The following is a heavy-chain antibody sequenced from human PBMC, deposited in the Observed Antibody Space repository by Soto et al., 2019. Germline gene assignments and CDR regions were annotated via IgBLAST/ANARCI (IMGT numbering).Heavy chain of an antibody. CDR3: ASYSNYAGNDY. CDR1: GGSISSYY. D-gene: IGHD4-4*01. V-gene: IGHV4-59*08. CDR2: IYYSGST. Sequence: HVQLQESGPGLVKPSETLSLTCTVSGGSISSYYWSWIRQPPGKGLEWIGYIYYSGSTNYNPSLKSRVTISVDTSKNQFSLKLSSVTAADTAVYYCASYSNYAGNDYWGQGTLVTVSS. J-gene: IGHJ4*02.